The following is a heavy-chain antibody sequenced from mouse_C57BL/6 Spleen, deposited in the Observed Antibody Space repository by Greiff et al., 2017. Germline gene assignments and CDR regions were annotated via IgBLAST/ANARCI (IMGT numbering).Heavy chain of an antibody. CDR2: ISSGSSTI. Sequence: EVKLLESGGGLVKPGGSLKLSCAASGFTFSDYGMHWVRQAPEKGLEWVAYISSGSSTIYYADTVKGRFTISRDNAKNTLCLQMTSLRSEDTAMYYCARAQLRPSFDYWGQGTTLTVSS. CDR3: ARAQLRPSFDY. D-gene: IGHD3-2*02. J-gene: IGHJ2*01. CDR1: GFTFSDYG. V-gene: IGHV5-17*01.